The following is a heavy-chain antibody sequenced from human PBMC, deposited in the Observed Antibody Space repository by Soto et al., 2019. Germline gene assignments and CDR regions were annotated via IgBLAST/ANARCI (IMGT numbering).Heavy chain of an antibody. J-gene: IGHJ6*02. D-gene: IGHD3-3*01. CDR2: IYYSGST. CDR3: ARANTYYDFWGGYYYYYGMDV. Sequence: QVQLQESGPGLVKPSQTLSLTCTVSGGSISSGGYYWSWIRQPPGKGLEWIGYIYYSGSTYYNPYLKSRVTISVDTSKNQCSLKLSSVTAADTAVYYCARANTYYDFWGGYYYYYGMDVWGQGTTVTFAS. V-gene: IGHV4-30-4*01. CDR1: GGSISSGGYY.